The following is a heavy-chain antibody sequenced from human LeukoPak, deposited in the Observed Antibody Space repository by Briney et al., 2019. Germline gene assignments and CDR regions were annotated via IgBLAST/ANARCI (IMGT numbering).Heavy chain of an antibody. Sequence: GGSLRLSCAASGLTFSSYSMNWVRQAPGEGLEWVASISSGSSYIYYADSLKGRFTISRDNAKNSLYLQMNSLRAEDTAVYYCARGGYGYNFDYWGQGTLVTVSS. V-gene: IGHV3-21*01. CDR3: ARGGYGYNFDY. J-gene: IGHJ4*02. CDR1: GLTFSSYS. D-gene: IGHD3-16*01. CDR2: ISSGSSYI.